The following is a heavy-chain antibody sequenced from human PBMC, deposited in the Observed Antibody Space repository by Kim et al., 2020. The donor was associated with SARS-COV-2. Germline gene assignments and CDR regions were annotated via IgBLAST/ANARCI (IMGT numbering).Heavy chain of an antibody. D-gene: IGHD5-12*01. Sequence: LKSRVTISVDTSKNQFSLKLSSVTAAGTAVYYCARDRTDSGYQGRGRFDPWGQGTLVTVSS. V-gene: IGHV4-59*01. J-gene: IGHJ5*02. CDR3: ARDRTDSGYQGRGRFDP.